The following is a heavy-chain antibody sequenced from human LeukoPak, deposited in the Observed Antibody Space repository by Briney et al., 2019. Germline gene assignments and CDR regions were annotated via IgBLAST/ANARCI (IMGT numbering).Heavy chain of an antibody. CDR2: ISYDGSNK. D-gene: IGHD2-15*01. CDR3: AREPDCSGGSCYAGSADAFDI. CDR1: GFTFSSYA. V-gene: IGHV3-30*04. Sequence: PGGSLRLSCAASGFTFSSYAMHWVRQAPGKGLEWVAVISYDGSNKYYADSVKGRFTISRDNSKNTLYLQMNSLRAGDTAVYYCAREPDCSGGSCYAGSADAFDIWGQGTMVTVSS. J-gene: IGHJ3*02.